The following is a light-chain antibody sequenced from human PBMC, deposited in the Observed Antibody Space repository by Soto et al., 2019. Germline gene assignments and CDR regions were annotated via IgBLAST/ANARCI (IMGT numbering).Light chain of an antibody. CDR1: QSCSSSY. CDR3: QQYGSSRPWT. CDR2: GAS. Sequence: EIVLTQSPGTLSLSPGERATLSCRASQSCSSSYLAWYQQKPGQDPRLLIYGASTRATGIPHRFSGSGSGTDFTLTISRLEPEDFAVYYCQQYGSSRPWTFGQGTKV. J-gene: IGKJ1*01. V-gene: IGKV3-20*01.